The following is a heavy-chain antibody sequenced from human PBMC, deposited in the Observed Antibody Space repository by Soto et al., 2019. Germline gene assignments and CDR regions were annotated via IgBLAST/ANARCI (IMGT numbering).Heavy chain of an antibody. V-gene: IGHV3-23*01. CDR1: GFTFSSYA. D-gene: IGHD3-16*02. J-gene: IGHJ4*02. CDR2: ISGSGGST. Sequence: GGSLRLSCAASGFTFSSYAMSWVRQAPGKGLEWVSAISGSGGSTYYADSVKGRFTISRDNSKNTLYLQMNSLRAEDTAVYYCAKQPRIEMITFGGVIVTYFDYWGQGTLVTVSS. CDR3: AKQPRIEMITFGGVIVTYFDY.